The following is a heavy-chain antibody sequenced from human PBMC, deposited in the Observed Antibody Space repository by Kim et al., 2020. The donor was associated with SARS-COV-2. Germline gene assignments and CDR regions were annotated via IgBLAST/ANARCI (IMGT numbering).Heavy chain of an antibody. D-gene: IGHD4-17*01. CDR2: IWYDGSNK. V-gene: IGHV3-33*01. Sequence: GGSLRLSCAASGFTFSSYGMHWVRQAPGKGLEWVAVIWYDGSNKYYADSVKGRFTISRDNSKNTLYLQMNSLRAEDTAVYYCAREHPPNRDYGDYGGIISYYYGMDVWGQGTTVTVSS. CDR3: AREHPPNRDYGDYGGIISYYYGMDV. J-gene: IGHJ6*02. CDR1: GFTFSSYG.